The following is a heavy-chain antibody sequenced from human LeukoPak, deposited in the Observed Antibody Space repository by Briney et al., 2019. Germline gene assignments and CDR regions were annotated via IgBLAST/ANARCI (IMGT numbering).Heavy chain of an antibody. CDR1: GGTFSSYI. V-gene: IGHV1-69*04. D-gene: IGHD6-6*01. CDR3: AREGDQLVGDYYFDY. CDR2: IIPILGIA. Sequence: ASVKVSCKASGGTFSSYIISWVRQAPGQGLEWMGRIIPILGIANYAQKFQGRVTITADKSTSTAYMELSSLRSEDTAVYYYAREGDQLVGDYYFDYWGQGTLVTVSS. J-gene: IGHJ4*02.